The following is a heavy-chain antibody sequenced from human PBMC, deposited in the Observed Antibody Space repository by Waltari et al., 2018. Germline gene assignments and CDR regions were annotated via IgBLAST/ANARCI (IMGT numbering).Heavy chain of an antibody. J-gene: IGHJ4*02. Sequence: QVQLQESGPGLVKPSETLSLTCTFSGYSISSGYYWGWIRQPPGKGLEWIGSIYHSGSTYYNPSLKSRVTISVDTSKNQFSLKLSSVTAADTAVYYCARVYSSGWFDYWGQGTLVTVSS. V-gene: IGHV4-38-2*02. D-gene: IGHD6-19*01. CDR2: IYHSGST. CDR1: GYSISSGYY. CDR3: ARVYSSGWFDY.